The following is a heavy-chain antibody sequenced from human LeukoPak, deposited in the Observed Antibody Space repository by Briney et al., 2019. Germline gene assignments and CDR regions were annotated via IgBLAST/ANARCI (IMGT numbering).Heavy chain of an antibody. V-gene: IGHV4-34*01. CDR2: INHSGST. CDR1: GGSFSGYY. CDR3: ARGGRDGDYIGWFDP. J-gene: IGHJ5*02. D-gene: IGHD4-17*01. Sequence: SETLSLTCAVYGGSFSGYYWSWIRQPPGKGLEWIGEINHSGSTNYNPSLKSRITISVDTSKNQFSLKLSSVTAADTAVYYCARGGRDGDYIGWFDPWGQGTLVTVSS.